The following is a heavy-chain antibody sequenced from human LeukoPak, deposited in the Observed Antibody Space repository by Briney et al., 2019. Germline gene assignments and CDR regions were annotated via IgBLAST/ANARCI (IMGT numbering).Heavy chain of an antibody. Sequence: ASVKVSCKASGYTFTSYDINWVRQATGQGLEWMGWMNPNSGNTGYAQKFQGRVTMTRSTSISTAYMELSSLRSEDTAVYYCARYYYDSSGYPEGFDYWGQGTLVTVSS. D-gene: IGHD3-22*01. CDR3: ARYYYDSSGYPEGFDY. CDR1: GYTFTSYD. CDR2: MNPNSGNT. V-gene: IGHV1-8*01. J-gene: IGHJ4*02.